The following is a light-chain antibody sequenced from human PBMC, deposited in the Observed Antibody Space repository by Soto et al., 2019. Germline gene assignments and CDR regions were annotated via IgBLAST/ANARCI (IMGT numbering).Light chain of an antibody. CDR2: DSS. Sequence: EIVLTQSPATLSLSPGERATLSCRASQTVSSYVAWYQQRHGQAPRLVIYDSSNRAPGVPARFSGSGSGTQFTLPISSLELEDSAVYYCQQRYNRPPYTFGQGTKLAIK. V-gene: IGKV3-11*01. CDR1: QTVSSY. CDR3: QQRYNRPPYT. J-gene: IGKJ2*01.